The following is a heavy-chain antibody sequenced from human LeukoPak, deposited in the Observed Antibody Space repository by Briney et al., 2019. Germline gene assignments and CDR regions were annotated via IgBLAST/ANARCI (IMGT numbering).Heavy chain of an antibody. V-gene: IGHV4-59*08. J-gene: IGHJ4*02. CDR1: GGSISSYY. Sequence: SETLSLTCTVSGGSISSYYWSWIRQPPGKGLEWIGYIYYSGSTNYNPSLKSRVTISVDTSKNQFSLKLSSVTAADTAVYYCARVGSGTYLYYWGQGTLVTVSS. D-gene: IGHD3-10*01. CDR2: IYYSGST. CDR3: ARVGSGTYLYY.